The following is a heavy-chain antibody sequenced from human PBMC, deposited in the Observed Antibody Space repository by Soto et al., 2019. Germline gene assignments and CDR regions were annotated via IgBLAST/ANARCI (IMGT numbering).Heavy chain of an antibody. CDR2: INHSGST. D-gene: IGHD3-16*01. CDR1: GGSFSGYY. J-gene: IGHJ4*02. CDR3: ARGTLKAREEEVGYYFDY. V-gene: IGHV4-34*01. Sequence: SETLSLTCAVYGGSFSGYYWSWIRQPPGKGLEWIGEINHSGSTNYNPSLKSRVTISVDTSKNQSSLMLSSVTAADTAVYYCARGTLKAREEEVGYYFDYWGQGTLVTVSS.